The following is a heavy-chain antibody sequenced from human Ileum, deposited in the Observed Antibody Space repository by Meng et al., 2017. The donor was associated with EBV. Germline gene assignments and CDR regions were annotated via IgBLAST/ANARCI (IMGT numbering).Heavy chain of an antibody. Sequence: QVQLQEPGPRPVKPSQTLALTCVVSGASISSGGYHWSWIRQPPGKGLEWIGYIFSSGSPYYNPSLKNRITMSVDTSKNQFSLNLKSVTAADTAVYYCASYSEGGGGLSYWGQGTLVTVSS. D-gene: IGHD2-15*01. CDR2: IFSSGSP. CDR1: GASISSGGYH. J-gene: IGHJ4*02. CDR3: ASYSEGGGGLSY. V-gene: IGHV4-30-4*01.